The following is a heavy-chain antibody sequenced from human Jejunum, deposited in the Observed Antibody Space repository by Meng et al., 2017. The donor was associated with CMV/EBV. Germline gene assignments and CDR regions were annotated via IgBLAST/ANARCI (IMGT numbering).Heavy chain of an antibody. CDR1: GFSFSDYY. J-gene: IGHJ4*02. V-gene: IGHV3-11*03. CDR2: ISSRGTYT. CDR3: ARYISLPSVDTASAFDY. D-gene: IGHD5-18*01. Sequence: VQLLESVGGLGKPGGSLRLSCAASGFSFSDYYMTWIRQAPGKGLEWISYISSRGTYTNYAHSVKGRFTISRDNSKTLLYLQMNSLRAEDTAVYYCARYISLPSVDTASAFDYWGQGTLVTVSS.